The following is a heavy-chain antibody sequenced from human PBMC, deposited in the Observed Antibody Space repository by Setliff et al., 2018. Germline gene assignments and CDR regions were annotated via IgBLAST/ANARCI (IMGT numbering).Heavy chain of an antibody. CDR1: GGTFSSYA. Sequence: SVKVSCKASGGTFSSYAISWVRQAPGQGLEWMGGIIPIFGTTNYAQKFQGRVTSTADESTSTAYMELSSLRSEDTAVYYCARDSRGLVPAAIEGSYYYYGMDVWGQGTTVTVSS. CDR3: ARDSRGLVPAAIEGSYYYYGMDV. J-gene: IGHJ6*02. D-gene: IGHD2-2*02. CDR2: IIPIFGTT. V-gene: IGHV1-69*13.